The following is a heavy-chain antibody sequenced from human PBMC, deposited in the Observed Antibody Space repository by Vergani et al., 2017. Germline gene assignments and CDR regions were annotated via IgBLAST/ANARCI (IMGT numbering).Heavy chain of an antibody. D-gene: IGHD3-10*01. J-gene: IGHJ3*02. CDR3: ARASYYYGSGSQGAFDI. CDR2: ISWNSGSI. Sequence: EVQLVESGGGLVQPGRSLRLSCAASGFTFDDYAMHWVRQAPGKGLEWVSGISWNSGSIGYADSVKGRFTISRDNAKNSLYLQMNSLRAEDTAVYYCARASYYYGSGSQGAFDIWGQGTMVTVSS. V-gene: IGHV3-9*01. CDR1: GFTFDDYA.